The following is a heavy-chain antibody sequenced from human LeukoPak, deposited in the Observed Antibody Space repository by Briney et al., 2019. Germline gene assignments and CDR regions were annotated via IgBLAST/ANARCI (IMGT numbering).Heavy chain of an antibody. Sequence: ASETLSLTCTVSGGSISSYYWSWIRQPPGKGLEWIGYIYYSGSTNYNPSLKSRVTISVDTSKNQFSLKLSSVTAADTAVYYCARDGYSSSWAYWFDPWGQGTLVTVSS. V-gene: IGHV4-59*12. CDR3: ARDGYSSSWAYWFDP. D-gene: IGHD6-13*01. CDR1: GGSISSYY. J-gene: IGHJ5*02. CDR2: IYYSGST.